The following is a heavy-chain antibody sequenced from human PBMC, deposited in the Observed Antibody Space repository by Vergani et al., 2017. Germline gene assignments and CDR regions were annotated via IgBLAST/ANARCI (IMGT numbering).Heavy chain of an antibody. CDR3: AREYYDFWKYYYYYYMDV. Sequence: QVQLQESGPGLVKPSQTLSLTCTVSGGSISSGGYYWSWIRQHPGKGLEWIGYIYYSGSTYYNPSLKRRVTISVDTSKNQFSLKLSSVTAADTSVYYCAREYYDFWKYYYYYYMDVWGKGTTVTVSS. V-gene: IGHV4-31*03. CDR2: IYYSGST. J-gene: IGHJ6*03. D-gene: IGHD3-3*01. CDR1: GGSISSGGYY.